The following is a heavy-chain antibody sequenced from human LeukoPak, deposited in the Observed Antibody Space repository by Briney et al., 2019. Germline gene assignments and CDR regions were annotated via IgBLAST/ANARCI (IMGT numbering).Heavy chain of an antibody. CDR3: ARARIVGATTPLNY. CDR1: GDSVSSYY. D-gene: IGHD1-26*01. CDR2: IHYRGTT. V-gene: IGHV4-59*08. J-gene: IGHJ4*02. Sequence: SETLSLTCTVSGDSVSSYYWNWIRQPPGKALEWIGFIHYRGTTKYNPSLKSRVTISVDTSRQQFSLKLSSVTAADTAVYYCARARIVGATTPLNYWGQGTLVTVSS.